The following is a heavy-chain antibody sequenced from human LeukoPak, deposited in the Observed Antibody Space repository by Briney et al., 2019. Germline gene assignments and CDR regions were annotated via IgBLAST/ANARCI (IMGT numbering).Heavy chain of an antibody. V-gene: IGHV4-30-2*01. CDR2: IYHSGST. Sequence: PSQTLSLTCTVSGGSISSGGYYWSWIRQPPGKGLEWIGYIYHSGSTYYNPSLKSRVTISVDTSKNQFSLKLSSVTAADTAVYYCARSKSMAVAGTAAVDVWGQGTTVTVSS. CDR3: ARSKSMAVAGTAAVDV. CDR1: GGSISSGGYY. J-gene: IGHJ6*02. D-gene: IGHD6-19*01.